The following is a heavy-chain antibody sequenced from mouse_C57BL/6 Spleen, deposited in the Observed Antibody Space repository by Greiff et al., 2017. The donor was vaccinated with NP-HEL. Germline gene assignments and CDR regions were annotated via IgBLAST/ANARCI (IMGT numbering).Heavy chain of an antibody. D-gene: IGHD2-5*01. J-gene: IGHJ2*01. CDR2: IDPSDSYT. V-gene: IGHV1-69*01. CDR3: ARRSNFLFDD. CDR1: GYTFTSYW. Sequence: QVQLKQPGAELVMPGASVKLSCKASGYTFTSYWMHWVKQRPGQGLEWIGEIDPSDSYTNYNQKFKGKSTLTVDKSSSTAYMQLSSLTSEDSAVYYCARRSNFLFDDWGQGTTLTVSS.